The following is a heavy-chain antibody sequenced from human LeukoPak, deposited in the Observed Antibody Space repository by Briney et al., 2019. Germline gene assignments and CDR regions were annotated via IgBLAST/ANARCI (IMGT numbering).Heavy chain of an antibody. CDR3: ARLVSGSYGMDV. Sequence: GGSLRLSCAASGFTFSSYGMHWVRQAPGKGLEWVAVIWYDGRNKNYAASVKGRFTISRDNSKNTLYLQMNSLRAEDTAVYYCARLVSGSYGMDVWGQGTTVTVSS. CDR2: IWYDGRNK. CDR1: GFTFSSYG. D-gene: IGHD3-3*01. V-gene: IGHV3-33*01. J-gene: IGHJ6*02.